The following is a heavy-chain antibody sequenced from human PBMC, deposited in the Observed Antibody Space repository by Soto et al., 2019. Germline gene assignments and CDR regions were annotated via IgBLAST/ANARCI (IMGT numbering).Heavy chain of an antibody. CDR2: IDGSGGIT. CDR3: VKNSGWFNT. V-gene: IGHV3-23*01. Sequence: LRLSCAASGFTFGTTDMSWVRQAPGEGLEWVSTIDGSGGITYYADSVKGRFTISRDNSRNTVYLQMNSLRGDDTALYYCVKNSGWFNTWGQGALVTVSS. J-gene: IGHJ5*02. D-gene: IGHD3-10*01. CDR1: GFTFGTTD.